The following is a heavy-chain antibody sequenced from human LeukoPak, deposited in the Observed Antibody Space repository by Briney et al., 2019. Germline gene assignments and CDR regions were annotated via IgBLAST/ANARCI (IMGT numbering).Heavy chain of an antibody. Sequence: ASVKVSRKLSGYSLTKLSMHWVRQAPGKGLEWMGGFDPEEGETLKAQRFQGRVTMTEDTFTDTAYMELSGLRSEDTAVYYCATSVDGLVTIRTYFEHWGQGTLITVSS. D-gene: IGHD2/OR15-2a*01. CDR3: ATSVDGLVTIRTYFEH. V-gene: IGHV1-24*01. J-gene: IGHJ4*02. CDR2: FDPEEGET. CDR1: GYSLTKLS.